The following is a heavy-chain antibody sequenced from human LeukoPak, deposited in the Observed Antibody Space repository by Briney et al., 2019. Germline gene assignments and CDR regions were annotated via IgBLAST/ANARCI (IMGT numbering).Heavy chain of an antibody. CDR2: IYYSGST. J-gene: IGHJ3*02. Sequence: PSETLSLTCTVSGGSISSSSYYWGWIRQPPGKGLEWIGSIYYSGSTNYNPSLKSRVTISVDTSKNQFSPKLSSVTAADTAVYYCAREGYGDYSDAFDIWGQGTMVTASS. D-gene: IGHD4-17*01. CDR3: AREGYGDYSDAFDI. V-gene: IGHV4-39*07. CDR1: GGSISSSSYY.